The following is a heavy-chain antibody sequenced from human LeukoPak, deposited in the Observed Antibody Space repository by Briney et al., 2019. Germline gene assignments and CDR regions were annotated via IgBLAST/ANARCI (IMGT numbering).Heavy chain of an antibody. D-gene: IGHD6-13*01. V-gene: IGHV3-64D*06. CDR2: MSSNGGST. CDR1: GFTFSNYA. Sequence: GGSLRLSCSASGFTFSNYAMHWVRQAPGKGLEYVSGMSSNGGSTYYADSVKGRFTISRDNSKNTLNLQMSSLRAEDTAVYYCARGYRGYSSSWYVNWGQGTLVPVSS. CDR3: ARGYRGYSSSWYVN. J-gene: IGHJ4*02.